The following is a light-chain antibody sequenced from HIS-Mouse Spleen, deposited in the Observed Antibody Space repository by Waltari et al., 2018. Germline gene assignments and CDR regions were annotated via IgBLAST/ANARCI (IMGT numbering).Light chain of an antibody. CDR2: EGS. V-gene: IGLV2-23*03. Sequence: QSALTQPAPGSGSPGQSITISCTGTISHFGSYNLFSWYQQHPGKAPKLMIYEGSKRPSGVSNRFSGSKSGNTASLTISGLQAEDEADYYCCSYAGSSTFVVVFGGGTKLTVL. J-gene: IGLJ2*01. CDR3: CSYAGSSTFVVV. CDR1: ISHFGSYNL.